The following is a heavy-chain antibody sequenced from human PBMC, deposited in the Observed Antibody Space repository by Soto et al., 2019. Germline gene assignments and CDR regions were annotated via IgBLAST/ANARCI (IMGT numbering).Heavy chain of an antibody. CDR2: IIPIFGRA. D-gene: IGHD3-22*01. CDR1: GGTFSSYV. Sequence: VQLVQSGAEVKKPGSSVKVSCQASGGTFSSYVIDWVRQAPGPGLEWMGGIIPIFGRANYAQKIQGRVKMTADESTSTAYMELRSLRSEVTAGYYCEKGVHHDSSWYYYFYWGQGTLVTVSS. CDR3: EKGVHHDSSWYYYFY. J-gene: IGHJ4*02. V-gene: IGHV1-69*01.